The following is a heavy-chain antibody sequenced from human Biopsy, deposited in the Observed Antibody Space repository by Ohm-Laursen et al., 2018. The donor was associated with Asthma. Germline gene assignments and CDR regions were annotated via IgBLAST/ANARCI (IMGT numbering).Heavy chain of an antibody. CDR3: ARAVDYSHYYGIDV. D-gene: IGHD3-10*01. CDR1: GHTFNSAG. J-gene: IGHJ6*02. V-gene: IGHV1-18*01. CDR2: ISVYNDNT. Sequence: ASVKVSCKTSGHTFNSAGITWVRQAPGQGLEWMGWISVYNDNTKVAQKLQDRVTMITDTSTSTAYMELRSLRSDDTAVYFCARAVDYSHYYGIDVWGQGTTVTVS.